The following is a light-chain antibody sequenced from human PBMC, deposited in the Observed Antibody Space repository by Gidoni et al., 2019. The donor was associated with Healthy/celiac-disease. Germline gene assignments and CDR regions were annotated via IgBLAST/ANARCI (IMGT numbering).Light chain of an antibody. CDR1: QSVLYSSNNKNY. V-gene: IGKV4-1*01. CDR2: WAS. Sequence: DIMMTQSPDSLAVSLGERATINCKSSQSVLYSSNNKNYLAWYQQKPGQPPKLLIYWASTRESGVPDRFSGSGSGTDFTLTISSLQAEDVAVYYCQHRFTFGPGTKVDIK. CDR3: QHRFT. J-gene: IGKJ3*01.